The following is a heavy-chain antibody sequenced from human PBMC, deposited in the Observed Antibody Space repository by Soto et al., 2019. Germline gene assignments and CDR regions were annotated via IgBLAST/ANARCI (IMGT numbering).Heavy chain of an antibody. V-gene: IGHV4-61*03. J-gene: IGHJ6*02. CDR3: AISLVAPMASYSMDA. D-gene: IGHD1-26*01. Sequence: SETLSLTCIVSGGSISSGAYYWSWIRQPPGGGLEWIGYIYYSGTIKYNPSLQSRVTMSIDTSRNHFTLKLASVTAADAAVYYGAISLVAPMASYSMDAWGQGTAVTVSS. CDR1: GGSISSGAYY. CDR2: IYYSGTI.